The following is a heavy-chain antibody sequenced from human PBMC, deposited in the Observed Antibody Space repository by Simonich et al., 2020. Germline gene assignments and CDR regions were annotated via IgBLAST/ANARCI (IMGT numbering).Heavy chain of an antibody. CDR1: GYTFTGYY. V-gene: IGHV1-2*02. CDR2: INPKMGGT. D-gene: IGHD1-26*01. J-gene: IGHJ6*03. Sequence: QVQLVQSGAEVKKPGASVKVSCKASGYTFTGYYMHWVRQAPGQGIEWMGWINPKMGGTKDAQKFQGRVTMTRDTSISTAYMELSRLRSDDTAVYYCARDLRGSYYYYYYMDVWGKGTTVTVSS. CDR3: ARDLRGSYYYYYYMDV.